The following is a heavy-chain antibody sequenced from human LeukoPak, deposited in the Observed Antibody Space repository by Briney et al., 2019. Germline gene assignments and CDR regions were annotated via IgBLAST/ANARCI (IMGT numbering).Heavy chain of an antibody. CDR2: VDPADGEA. Sequence: ASVKVSCKASGYTFTDYYMHWVQQTPGKGLQWMGRVDPADGEAAYAEKFQGRVTMTTDTSTSTAYMELRSLRSDDTAVYYCARDVRAGYSPFLRWFSNFDYWGQGTLVTVSS. J-gene: IGHJ4*02. CDR1: GYTFTDYY. V-gene: IGHV1-69-2*01. CDR3: ARDVRAGYSPFLRWFSNFDY. D-gene: IGHD4-23*01.